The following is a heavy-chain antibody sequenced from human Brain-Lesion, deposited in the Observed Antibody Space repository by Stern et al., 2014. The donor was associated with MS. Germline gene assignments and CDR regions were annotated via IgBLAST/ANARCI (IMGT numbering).Heavy chain of an antibody. CDR3: ARGRSRVHPPLDP. Sequence: VQLVESGSGLVKPSQTLSLTCSVSGYSITSAAFSGTWIRQAPGKGLELIGDIYYGGGPRYNPPLRRRVNITAGTSKNQVALWMNSVTAADTAVYYCARGRSRVHPPLDPWGQGTLVTVSS. CDR1: GYSITSAAFS. J-gene: IGHJ5*02. D-gene: IGHD2-2*01. CDR2: IYYGGGP. V-gene: IGHV4-30-2*01.